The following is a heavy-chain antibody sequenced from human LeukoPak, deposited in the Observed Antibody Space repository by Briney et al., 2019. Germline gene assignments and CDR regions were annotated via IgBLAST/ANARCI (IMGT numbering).Heavy chain of an antibody. J-gene: IGHJ4*02. Sequence: GGSLRLSCAASGFTFSSYGMHWVRQAPGKGLEWVAFIRYDGSNKYYADSVKGRFTISRDNSENTLYLQMNSLRAEDTAVYYCAKDRPIAAAGTLDYWGQGTLVTVSS. CDR3: AKDRPIAAAGTLDY. V-gene: IGHV3-30*02. CDR2: IRYDGSNK. CDR1: GFTFSSYG. D-gene: IGHD6-13*01.